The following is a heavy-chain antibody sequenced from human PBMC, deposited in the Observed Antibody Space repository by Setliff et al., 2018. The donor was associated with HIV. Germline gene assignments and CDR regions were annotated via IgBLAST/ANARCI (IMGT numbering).Heavy chain of an antibody. CDR1: GGSISSGSYY. J-gene: IGHJ5*02. CDR2: IHTTGTT. Sequence: PSETLSLTCTVSGGSISSGSYYWSWIRQPAGEGLEWIGQIHTTGTTNCNPSLKSRVTISVDTSKNQFSLQLSPVTAADTAVYYCARGGRSTVATWAWFDPWGQGALVTVSS. V-gene: IGHV4-61*09. D-gene: IGHD4-4*01. CDR3: ARGGRSTVATWAWFDP.